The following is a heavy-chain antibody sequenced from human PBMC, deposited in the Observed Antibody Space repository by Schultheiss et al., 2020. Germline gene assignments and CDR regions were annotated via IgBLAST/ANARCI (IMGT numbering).Heavy chain of an antibody. D-gene: IGHD2-21*02. J-gene: IGHJ6*02. CDR3: AKDGKTVYYGMDV. V-gene: IGHV3-9*01. Sequence: GGSLRLSCLVSGLKFDDYAMHWVRQAPGKGLEWVAHIGWDSDNIEYGDSVRGRFTISRDNAKNSLFLQMDSLRAEDTAVYYCAKDGKTVYYGMDVWGQGTTVNV. CDR1: GLKFDDYA. CDR2: IGWDSDNI.